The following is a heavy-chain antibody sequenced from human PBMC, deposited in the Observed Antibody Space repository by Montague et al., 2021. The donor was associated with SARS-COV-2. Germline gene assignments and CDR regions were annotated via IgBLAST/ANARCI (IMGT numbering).Heavy chain of an antibody. V-gene: IGHV4-39*01. Sequence: SETLSLTCTVSGGSISSSSYYWGWIRQPPGKGLEWIGYIYYSGSTYYXXXLKSRVTISVDTSKNQFSLKLGSVTAADTAVYYCARQPTRGITIFGVVTDYGMDVWGQGTTVTVSS. J-gene: IGHJ6*02. D-gene: IGHD3-3*01. CDR1: GGSISSSSYY. CDR2: IYYSGST. CDR3: ARQPTRGITIFGVVTDYGMDV.